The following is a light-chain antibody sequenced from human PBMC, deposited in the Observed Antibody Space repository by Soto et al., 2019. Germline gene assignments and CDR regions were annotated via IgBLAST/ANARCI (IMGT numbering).Light chain of an antibody. CDR1: QGISSH. J-gene: IGKJ4*01. Sequence: AIRXXXSPXXXSXXXGDXVTITCRASQGISSHLAWYQVKPGKAPRLLIYTASYLESGVPSRFSGSGSGTDFTLTISSLQSEDFAVYYCQQYFSYPLTFGGGTKVEIK. CDR3: QQYFSYPLT. V-gene: IGKV1-8*01. CDR2: TAS.